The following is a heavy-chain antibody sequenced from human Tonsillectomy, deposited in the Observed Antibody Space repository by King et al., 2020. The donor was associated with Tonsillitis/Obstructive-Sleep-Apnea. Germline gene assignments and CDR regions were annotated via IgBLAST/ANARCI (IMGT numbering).Heavy chain of an antibody. Sequence: VQLVESGGVLVQPGVSLRLSCAASGLTLSNYAMSWVRQAPGKGLEWVSAISENGATIFYADYVGGRFTISRDNSRNTLYLQMNSLRVEDTAVYYCAKQQATGSKLYDYWGQGTLVTVSS. V-gene: IGHV3-23*04. J-gene: IGHJ4*02. CDR1: GLTLSNYA. D-gene: IGHD5-24*01. CDR3: AKQQATGSKLYDY. CDR2: ISENGATI.